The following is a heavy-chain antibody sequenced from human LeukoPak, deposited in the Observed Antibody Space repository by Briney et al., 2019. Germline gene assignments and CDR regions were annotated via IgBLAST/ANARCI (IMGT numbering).Heavy chain of an antibody. J-gene: IGHJ1*01. Sequence: SETLSLTCTVSGGSISDYYRSWVRQPAGKGLEWIGRIHISGTTYYNPSLKSRFTMSIDTSKNQFSLELSSVTAADTAVYYCATYSITGAWAEYFLHWGQGTLVTVSS. V-gene: IGHV4-4*07. CDR1: GGSISDYY. D-gene: IGHD2/OR15-2a*01. CDR2: IHISGTT. CDR3: ATYSITGAWAEYFLH.